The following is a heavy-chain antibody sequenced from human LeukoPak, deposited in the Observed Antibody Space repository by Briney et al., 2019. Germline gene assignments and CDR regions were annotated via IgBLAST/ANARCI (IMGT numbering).Heavy chain of an antibody. J-gene: IGHJ4*02. CDR2: ISDSSITM. V-gene: IGHV3-48*04. D-gene: IGHD4-17*01. Sequence: GGSLRLSCAASGFTFSSHNMVWVRQPPGKGLEGISYISDSSITMYYADSVKGRFTISRDNAKNSLYLQMNSLRAEDTAVYYCAREGSVTFDYWGQGTLVTVSS. CDR3: AREGSVTFDY. CDR1: GFTFSSHN.